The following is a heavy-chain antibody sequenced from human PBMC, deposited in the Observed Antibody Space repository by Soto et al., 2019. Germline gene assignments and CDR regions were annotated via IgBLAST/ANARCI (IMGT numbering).Heavy chain of an antibody. D-gene: IGHD2-2*01. Sequence: GGSLRLSCAASGFTVSSNYMSWVRQAPGKGLEWVSVIYSGGSTYYADSVKGRFTISRDNAKNTVYLQMDSLRAEDTAIYYCARDVYCTSSSCYLFEYWGQGTLVTVSS. J-gene: IGHJ4*02. CDR3: ARDVYCTSSSCYLFEY. CDR1: GFTVSSNY. CDR2: IYSGGST. V-gene: IGHV3-53*01.